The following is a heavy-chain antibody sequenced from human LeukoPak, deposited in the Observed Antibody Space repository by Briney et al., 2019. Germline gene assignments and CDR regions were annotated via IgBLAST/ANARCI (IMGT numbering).Heavy chain of an antibody. CDR2: ISYGGSNK. D-gene: IGHD1-1*01. J-gene: IGHJ4*02. CDR3: AKGLETGTVLDY. CDR1: GFTFSSYA. V-gene: IGHV3-30*04. Sequence: GRSLRLSCAASGFTFSSYAMHWVRQAPGKGLEWVAVISYGGSNKYYADSGKGRFTISRDNSKNTLYLQMNSLRAEDTVVNYCAKGLETGTVLDYGGQGTLVTVSS.